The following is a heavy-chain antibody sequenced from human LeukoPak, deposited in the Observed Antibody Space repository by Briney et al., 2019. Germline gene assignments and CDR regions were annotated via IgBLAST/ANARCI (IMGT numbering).Heavy chain of an antibody. CDR1: DDSITIYY. V-gene: IGHV4-4*07. D-gene: IGHD1-1*01. CDR3: ARDRGTWNDDGFDY. Sequence: PSETLSLTCTVSDDSITIYYWSWIRQPPGKGLEWIGRIYISGSTNYNPSLKSRVTMSVDTSKNQFSLKLSSVAAADTAVYYCARDRGTWNDDGFDYWGQGTLVTVSS. J-gene: IGHJ4*02. CDR2: IYISGST.